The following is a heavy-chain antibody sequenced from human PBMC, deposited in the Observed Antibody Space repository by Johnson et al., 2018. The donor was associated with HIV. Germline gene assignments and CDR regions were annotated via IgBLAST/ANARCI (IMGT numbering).Heavy chain of an antibody. J-gene: IGHJ3*02. CDR2: ISGSGGST. D-gene: IGHD6-13*01. CDR1: GFTFSSYA. V-gene: IGHV3-23*04. CDR3: ARDPGYSAFDI. Sequence: EVQLVESGGGLVQPGGSLRLSCAASGFTFSSYAMSWVRQAPGKGLEWVSAISGSGGSTYYADSVKGRFTMSRDNAKNSLYLQMDSLRVEDTAVYYCARDPGYSAFDIWGQGTTVTVSS.